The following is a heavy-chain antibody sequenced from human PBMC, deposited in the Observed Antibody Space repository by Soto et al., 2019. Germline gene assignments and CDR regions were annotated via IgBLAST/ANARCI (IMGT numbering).Heavy chain of an antibody. CDR3: ARYCSGGSCYAYAMVV. D-gene: IGHD2-15*01. V-gene: IGHV4-30-2*01. J-gene: IGHJ6*02. CDR2: IYHSGST. Sequence: SETLFLTCAVSGGSLSSGGYSWSWIRQPPGKGLEWIGYIYHSGSTFYNPSLKGRVTISVDTSKDQFSLKLNSVTAADTAVYYCARYCSGGSCYAYAMVVWGQGTTVTVSS. CDR1: GGSLSSGGYS.